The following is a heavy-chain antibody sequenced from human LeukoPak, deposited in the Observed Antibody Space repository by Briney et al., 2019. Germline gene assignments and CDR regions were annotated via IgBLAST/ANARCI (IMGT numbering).Heavy chain of an antibody. V-gene: IGHV3-74*01. CDR2: ITNDGSST. D-gene: IGHD6-13*01. Sequence: GGSLRLSCAASGLTFSSHWMHWVRQAPGKGLVWVSRITNDGSSTTYADSVKGRFTISRDNAKNMLYLQVNSLRAEDTAVYYCAKSYSSTCFDYWGQGTLVTVSS. CDR3: AKSYSSTCFDY. CDR1: GLTFSSHW. J-gene: IGHJ4*02.